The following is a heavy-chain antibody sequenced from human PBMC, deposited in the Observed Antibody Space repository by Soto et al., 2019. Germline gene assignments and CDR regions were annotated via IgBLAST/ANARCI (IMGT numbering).Heavy chain of an antibody. CDR3: AKWGDFWSGYYPSWFDP. CDR2: ISGSGGST. D-gene: IGHD3-3*01. Sequence: EVQLLESGGGLVQPGGSLRLSCAASGFTFSSYAMSWVRQAPGKGLEWVSAISGSGGSTYYADSVKGQFTISRDNSKSMLYLQMNSLIAEDTAVYYCAKWGDFWSGYYPSWFDPWGQGTLVTVSS. V-gene: IGHV3-23*01. J-gene: IGHJ5*02. CDR1: GFTFSSYA.